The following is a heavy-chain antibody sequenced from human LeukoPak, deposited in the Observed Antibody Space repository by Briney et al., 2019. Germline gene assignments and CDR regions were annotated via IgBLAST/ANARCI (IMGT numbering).Heavy chain of an antibody. CDR1: GGSISSGGYY. CDR2: IYHSGST. Sequence: SETLSLTCTVSGGSISSGGYYWSWIRQPPGKGLEWIGYIYHSGSTYYNPSLKSRVTISVDRSKNQFSLKLSSVTAADTAVYYCASWDFWSGYFDYWGQGTLVTVSS. D-gene: IGHD3-3*01. CDR3: ASWDFWSGYFDY. V-gene: IGHV4-30-2*01. J-gene: IGHJ4*02.